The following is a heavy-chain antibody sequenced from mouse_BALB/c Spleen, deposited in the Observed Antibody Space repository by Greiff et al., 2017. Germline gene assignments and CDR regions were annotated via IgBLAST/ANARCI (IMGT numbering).Heavy chain of an antibody. J-gene: IGHJ3*01. Sequence: VQLQQSGPELVKPGASVKMSCKASGYTFTSYVMHWVKQQPGQGLEWIGYINPYNDGTKYNEKIKGKATMTSDKNSSTAYMELSSLTSEDAAVYYCASSGYYSWFAYWGQGTLVTVSA. CDR3: ASSGYYSWFAY. CDR2: INPYNDGT. CDR1: GYTFTSYV. V-gene: IGHV1-14*01. D-gene: IGHD2-3*01.